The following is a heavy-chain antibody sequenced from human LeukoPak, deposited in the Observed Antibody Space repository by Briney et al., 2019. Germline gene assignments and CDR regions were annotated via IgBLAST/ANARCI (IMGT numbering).Heavy chain of an antibody. CDR2: ISSSGGST. CDR3: ARVNGDYYFDS. Sequence: GGSLRLSCAASGFTFKIAMSWVRQAPGKGLEWVSTISSSGGSTYYAASVKGRFSISRDNSKNTLYLQMNSLRAEDTALYYCARVNGDYYFDSWGQGTLVTVSS. D-gene: IGHD4-17*01. CDR1: GFTFKIA. V-gene: IGHV3-23*01. J-gene: IGHJ4*02.